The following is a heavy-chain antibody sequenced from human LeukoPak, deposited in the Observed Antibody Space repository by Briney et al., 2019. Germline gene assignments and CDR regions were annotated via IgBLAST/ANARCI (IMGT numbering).Heavy chain of an antibody. CDR3: ARRWRNSSSSLVYYYMDV. D-gene: IGHD6-6*01. Sequence: SETLSLTCTVSGGSISSSNYYWGWIRQPPGKGLEWIGSIYYSGSTYYNPSLKSRVTISVDTSKNQFSLKLSSVTAADTAVYYCARRWRNSSSSLVYYYMDVWGKGTTVTVSS. J-gene: IGHJ6*03. CDR1: GGSISSSNYY. CDR2: IYYSGST. V-gene: IGHV4-39*07.